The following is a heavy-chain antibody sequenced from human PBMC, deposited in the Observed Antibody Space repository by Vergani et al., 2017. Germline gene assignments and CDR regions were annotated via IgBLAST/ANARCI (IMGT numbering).Heavy chain of an antibody. CDR3: ARGNYYGSGTYVDP. V-gene: IGHV3-66*02. J-gene: IGHJ5*02. Sequence: ELQLVESGGGLVQPGGSLRLSCAASGSTVSGNYMTWVRQAPGKGLEWVSHIYSGDETYYAASVNGRVTISRDTYKNTLHLQINNLGVANTAVYYCARGNYYGSGTYVDPWGQGTLVTVSS. CDR2: IYSGDET. D-gene: IGHD3-10*01. CDR1: GSTVSGNY.